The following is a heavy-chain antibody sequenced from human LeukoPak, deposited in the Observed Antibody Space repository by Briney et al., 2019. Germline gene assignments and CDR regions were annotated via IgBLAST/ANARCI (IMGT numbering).Heavy chain of an antibody. CDR2: IWYDGSNR. CDR3: ARVLNSFDY. V-gene: IGHV3-33*01. CDR1: GFTFSKYV. Sequence: PGRSLRLSCAASGFTFSKYVMHWVRQAPGKGLEWVAVIWYDGSNRYYEDSVKGRFTISRDKSKNTLYLQMNSLRAEDTAVYYCARVLNSFDYWGQGTLVTVSS. D-gene: IGHD2-8*01. J-gene: IGHJ4*02.